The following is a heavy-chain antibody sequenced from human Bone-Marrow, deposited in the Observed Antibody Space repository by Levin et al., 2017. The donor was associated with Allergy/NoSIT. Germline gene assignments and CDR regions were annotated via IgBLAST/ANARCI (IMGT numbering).Heavy chain of an antibody. J-gene: IGHJ6*02. Sequence: GASVKVSCKASGGTFSSYAISWVRQAPGQGLEWMGGIIPIFGTANYAQKFQGRVTITADESTSTAYMELSSLRSEDTAVYYCARESKRSGYHRKPNYYYDYGMDVWGQGTTVTVSS. CDR2: IIPIFGTA. CDR1: GGTFSSYA. D-gene: IGHD3-22*01. CDR3: ARESKRSGYHRKPNYYYDYGMDV. V-gene: IGHV1-69*13.